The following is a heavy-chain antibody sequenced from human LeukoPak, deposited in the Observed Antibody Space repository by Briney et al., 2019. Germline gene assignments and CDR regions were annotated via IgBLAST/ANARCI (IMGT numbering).Heavy chain of an antibody. D-gene: IGHD2-15*01. V-gene: IGHV4-4*07. J-gene: IGHJ6*03. CDR3: AREGYCSGGSCYSHYYYMDV. Sequence: PSETLSLTCTVSGGSISSYYWSWIRQPAGKGLEWIGRIYTSGSTNYNPSLKSRVTISVDTSKNQFSLKLSSVTAADTAVYYCAREGYCSGGSCYSHYYYMDVWGKGTTVTISS. CDR2: IYTSGST. CDR1: GGSISSYY.